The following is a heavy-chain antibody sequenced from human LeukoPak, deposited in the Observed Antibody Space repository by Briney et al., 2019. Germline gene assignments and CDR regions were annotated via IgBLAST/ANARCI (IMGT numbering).Heavy chain of an antibody. CDR1: GGSISSCY. J-gene: IGHJ3*02. CDR2: IYYSGST. Sequence: SETLSLTCTVSGGSISSCYWSWIRQPPGKGLEWIGYIYYSGSTNYNPSLKSRVTISVDTSKNQFSLKLSSVTAADTAVYYCARAWLSSSGTDAFDIWGQGTMVTVSS. CDR3: ARAWLSSSGTDAFDI. D-gene: IGHD3-22*01. V-gene: IGHV4-59*01.